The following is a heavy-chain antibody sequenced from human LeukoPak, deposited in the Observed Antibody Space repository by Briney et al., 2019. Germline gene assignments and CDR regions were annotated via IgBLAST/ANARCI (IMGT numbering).Heavy chain of an antibody. CDR2: MNPNSGNT. CDR1: GYTFTSYD. V-gene: IGHV1-8*01. D-gene: IGHD6-13*01. J-gene: IGHJ5*02. Sequence: ASVKVSCKASGYTFTSYDINWVRQATGQGLEWMGWMNPNSGNTGYAQKFQGRVTMTRNTSISTAYMELSGLRSEDTAVYYCARVMAAAGGNWFDPWGQGTLVTVSS. CDR3: ARVMAAAGGNWFDP.